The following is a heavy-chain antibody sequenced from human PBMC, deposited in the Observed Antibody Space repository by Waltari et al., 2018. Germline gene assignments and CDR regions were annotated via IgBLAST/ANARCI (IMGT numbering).Heavy chain of an antibody. CDR1: GFTVSSNY. D-gene: IGHD3-22*01. CDR2: IYSGGSK. Sequence: EVQLVETGGGLIQPGGSLRLSCAASGFTVSSNYMSWVRQAPGKGLEWVSVIYSGGSKYYADSVKGRFTNSRYNSKNTLYLQMNSLRAEDTAVYYCARVAHYYDSSGIDYWGQGTLVTVSS. CDR3: ARVAHYYDSSGIDY. V-gene: IGHV3-53*02. J-gene: IGHJ4*02.